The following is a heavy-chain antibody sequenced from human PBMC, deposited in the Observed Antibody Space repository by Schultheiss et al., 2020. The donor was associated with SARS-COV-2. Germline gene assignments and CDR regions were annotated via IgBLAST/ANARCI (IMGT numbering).Heavy chain of an antibody. J-gene: IGHJ4*02. CDR3: ARGGLGADYAVTTVDY. D-gene: IGHD4-17*01. V-gene: IGHV3-23*01. Sequence: GGSLRLSCRTSGLTNYYFAFTWVRQAPGMGLEWVSSISGSGDYIYYADSVKGRFTISRDNSKNTLYLQMNSLRADDTAVYYCARGGLGADYAVTTVDYWGQGTLVTVSS. CDR2: ISGSGDYI. CDR1: GLTNYYFA.